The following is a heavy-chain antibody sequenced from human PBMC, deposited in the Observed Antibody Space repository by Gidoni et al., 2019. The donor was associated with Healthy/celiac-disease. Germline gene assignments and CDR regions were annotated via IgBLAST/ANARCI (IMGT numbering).Heavy chain of an antibody. V-gene: IGHV4-39*01. CDR1: GGSISSSSYY. CDR3: ARHGGYSYGRIDY. CDR2: IYYSGST. Sequence: QLQLQESGPGLVTPSETLSLTCTVSGGSISSSSYYWGWIRQPPGKGLGWIGSIYYSGSTYYNPSLKSRVTISVDTSKNQFSLKLSSVTAADTAVYYCARHGGYSYGRIDYWGQGTLVTVSS. D-gene: IGHD5-18*01. J-gene: IGHJ4*02.